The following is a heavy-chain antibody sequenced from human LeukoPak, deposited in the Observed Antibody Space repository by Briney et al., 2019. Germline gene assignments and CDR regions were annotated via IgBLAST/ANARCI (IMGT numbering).Heavy chain of an antibody. Sequence: SETLSLTCAVSGYPISGGHFWGWIRQPPGKGLEWIGSIYHSGSTYYNASLKSRVTILVDMSKNHFSLKLSSVTAADTALYYCARAGLAAAGFDYWGQGTLVTVSS. V-gene: IGHV4-38-2*01. D-gene: IGHD6-13*01. J-gene: IGHJ4*02. CDR3: ARAGLAAAGFDY. CDR1: GYPISGGHF. CDR2: IYHSGST.